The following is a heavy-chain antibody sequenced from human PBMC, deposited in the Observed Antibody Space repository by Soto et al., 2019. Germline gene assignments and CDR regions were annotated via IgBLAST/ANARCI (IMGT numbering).Heavy chain of an antibody. J-gene: IGHJ6*02. V-gene: IGHV4-34*01. CDR1: GGSFSGYY. CDR3: ARGRIRDFDATHYYYYGMDV. Sequence: PSETLSLACAVYGGSFSGYYWSWIRQPPGKGLEWIGEINHSGSTNYNPSLKSRVTISVDTSKNQFSLKLSSVTAADTAVYYCARGRIRDFDATHYYYYGMDVWGQGTTVTVSS. CDR2: INHSGST. D-gene: IGHD3-9*01.